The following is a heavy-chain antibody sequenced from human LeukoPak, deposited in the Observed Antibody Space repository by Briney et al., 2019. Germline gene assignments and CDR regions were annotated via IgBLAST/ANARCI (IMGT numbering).Heavy chain of an antibody. CDR2: INPNSGGT. CDR1: GGTFSSYA. D-gene: IGHD1-26*01. V-gene: IGHV1-2*02. J-gene: IGHJ4*02. CDR3: ARGGIVGAI. Sequence: ASVKVSCKASGGTFSSYAISWVRQAPGQGLEWMGWINPNSGGTNYAQKFQGRVTMTRDTSISTAYMELSRLRSDDTAVYYCARGGIVGAIWGQGTLVTVSS.